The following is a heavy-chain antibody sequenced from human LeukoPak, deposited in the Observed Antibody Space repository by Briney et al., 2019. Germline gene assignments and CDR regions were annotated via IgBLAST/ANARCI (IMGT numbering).Heavy chain of an antibody. Sequence: SGPTLVKPTQTLTLTGTFSGFSLSTSGVGVGWIRQPPGKALEWLALIYWDDDKRYSPSLKSRLTITKDTSKNQVVLTMTNMDPVDTATYYCAHRREDYGDYRYYFDYWGQGTLVTVSS. CDR2: IYWDDDK. CDR1: GFSLSTSGVG. CDR3: AHRREDYGDYRYYFDY. J-gene: IGHJ4*02. V-gene: IGHV2-5*02. D-gene: IGHD4-17*01.